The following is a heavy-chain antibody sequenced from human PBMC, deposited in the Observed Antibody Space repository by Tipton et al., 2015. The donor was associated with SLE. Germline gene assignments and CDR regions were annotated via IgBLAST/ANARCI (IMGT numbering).Heavy chain of an antibody. J-gene: IGHJ4*02. CDR2: IYTSGST. V-gene: IGHV4-61*02. D-gene: IGHD2-2*01. CDR3: ARDLAYCSSTSCFDYFDY. Sequence: TLSLTCTVSGGSISSGSYYWSWIRQPAGKGLEWIGRIYTSGSTNYNPSLKSRFTISVDTSKNQFSLTLNLVTDADTAVYYCARDLAYCSSTSCFDYFDYWGQGTLVTVSS. CDR1: GGSISSGSYY.